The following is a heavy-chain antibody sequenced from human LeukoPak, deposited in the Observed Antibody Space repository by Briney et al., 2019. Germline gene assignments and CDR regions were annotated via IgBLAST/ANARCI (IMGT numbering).Heavy chain of an antibody. J-gene: IGHJ4*02. CDR2: ISAYNGNT. Sequence: GASVKVSCKASGYTFTSYGISWVRQAPGQGLEWMGWISAYNGNTNYAQKPQGRVTMTTDTSTSTAYMELRSLRSDDTAAYYCARDAEVLWWYRGQGYWGQGTLVTVSS. V-gene: IGHV1-18*01. CDR3: ARDAEVLWWYRGQGY. CDR1: GYTFTSYG. D-gene: IGHD2-21*01.